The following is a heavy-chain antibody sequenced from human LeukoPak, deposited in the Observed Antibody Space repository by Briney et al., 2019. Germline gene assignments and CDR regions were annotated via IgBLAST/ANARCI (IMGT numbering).Heavy chain of an antibody. CDR3: ARDGGEAVVVPAATKSAGYYYYMDV. J-gene: IGHJ6*03. Sequence: ASVKVSCKASGYTFTSYYMHWVRQAPGQGLEWMGIINPSGGSTSYAQKFQGRVTMTRDMSTSTVYMELSSLRSDDTAVYYCARDGGEAVVVPAATKSAGYYYYMDVWGKGTTVTISS. D-gene: IGHD2-2*01. CDR1: GYTFTSYY. V-gene: IGHV1-46*01. CDR2: INPSGGST.